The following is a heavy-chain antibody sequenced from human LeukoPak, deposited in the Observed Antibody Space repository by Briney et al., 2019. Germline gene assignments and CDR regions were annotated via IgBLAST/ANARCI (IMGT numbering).Heavy chain of an antibody. CDR3: ARGVLVYYYYYYMDV. D-gene: IGHD6-6*01. CDR1: GYTFTGYY. J-gene: IGHJ6*03. CDR2: INPNSGGT. Sequence: GASVKVSCKASGYTFTGYYMHWVRQAPGQGLEWMGWINPNSGGTNYAQKFQGRVTMTRDTSISTAYMELSRLRSDDTAVYYCARGVLVYYYYYYMDVWGKGTTVTVSS. V-gene: IGHV1-2*02.